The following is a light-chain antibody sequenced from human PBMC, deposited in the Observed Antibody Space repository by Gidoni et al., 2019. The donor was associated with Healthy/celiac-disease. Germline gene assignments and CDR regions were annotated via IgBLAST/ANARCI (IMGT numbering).Light chain of an antibody. CDR2: AAS. V-gene: IGKV1-39*01. J-gene: IGKJ4*01. CDR3: QQSYRTPLT. CDR1: QSISSY. Sequence: DIQMTQSPSSLSASVGDRVTITCRASQSISSYLNWYQQKPGKAPKLLIYAASSLQSWVPSRFSGSGSGTDFTLTISSLQHEDFATYYCQQSYRTPLTFGGGTKVEIK.